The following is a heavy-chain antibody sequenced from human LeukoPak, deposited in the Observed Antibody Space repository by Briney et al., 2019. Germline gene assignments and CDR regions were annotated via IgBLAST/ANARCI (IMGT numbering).Heavy chain of an antibody. CDR1: GFTFSSYS. CDR3: AKPAKTDAFDI. CDR2: ISGSGGST. V-gene: IGHV3-23*01. D-gene: IGHD4/OR15-4a*01. J-gene: IGHJ3*02. Sequence: GGSLRLSCAASGFTFSSYSMNWVRQAPGKGLEWVSSISGSGGSTYYADSVKGRFTISRDNSKDTLYLHMNSLRAEDTAVYYCAKPAKTDAFDIWGQGTMVTVSS.